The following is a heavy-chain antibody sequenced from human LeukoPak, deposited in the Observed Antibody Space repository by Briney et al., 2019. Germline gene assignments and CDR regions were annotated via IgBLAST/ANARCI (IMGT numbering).Heavy chain of an antibody. D-gene: IGHD3-22*01. V-gene: IGHV4-39*01. CDR1: GGSISSSSYY. CDR2: IYYSGST. J-gene: IGHJ4*02. Sequence: SETLSLTCTVSGGSISSSSYYWGWIRQPPGKGLEWIGSIYYSGSTYYNPSLKSRVTISVDTSKNQFSLKLSSVTAADTAVYYCARLNPGEYYYDSSGYYYENYFDYWGQGTLVTVSS. CDR3: ARLNPGEYYYDSSGYYYENYFDY.